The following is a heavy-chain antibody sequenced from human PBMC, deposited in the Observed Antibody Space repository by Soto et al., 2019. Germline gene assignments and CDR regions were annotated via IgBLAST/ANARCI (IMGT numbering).Heavy chain of an antibody. D-gene: IGHD2-21*02. V-gene: IGHV3-30*18. Sequence: GGSLRLSCAASGFTFSSYGMHWVRQAPGKGLEWVAVISYDGSNKYYADSVKGRFTISRDNSKNTLYLQMNSLRAEDTAVYYCAKDRHCGGDCYSPYYYYGMDVWGQGTTVTVSS. CDR3: AKDRHCGGDCYSPYYYYGMDV. CDR1: GFTFSSYG. J-gene: IGHJ6*02. CDR2: ISYDGSNK.